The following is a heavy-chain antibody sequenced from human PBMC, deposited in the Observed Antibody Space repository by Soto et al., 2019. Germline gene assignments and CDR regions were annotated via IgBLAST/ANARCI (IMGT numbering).Heavy chain of an antibody. CDR1: GGSISSGGYY. D-gene: IGHD3-22*01. CDR3: AMSRYYYDSSGALD. CDR2: IDYSGST. J-gene: IGHJ4*02. V-gene: IGHV4-31*03. Sequence: PSETLSLTCTVSGGSISSGGYYWSWIRQHPGKGLERIGYIDYSGSTYYNPSLKSRVTISVDTSKNQFSLKLSSVTAADTAVYYCAMSRYYYDSSGALDWGQGTLVTVSS.